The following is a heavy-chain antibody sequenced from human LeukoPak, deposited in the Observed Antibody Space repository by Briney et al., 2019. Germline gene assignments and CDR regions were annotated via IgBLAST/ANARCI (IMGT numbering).Heavy chain of an antibody. CDR3: ARDTVAGTD. Sequence: PGRSLRLSCAASGFTFSSYAMHWVRQAPGKGLEWVAVISYDGSNKYYADSVKGRFTISRDNSKNTLYLQMNSLRAEDTAVYYCARDTVAGTDWGQGTLVTVSS. D-gene: IGHD6-19*01. J-gene: IGHJ4*02. CDR1: GFTFSSYA. CDR2: ISYDGSNK. V-gene: IGHV3-30-3*01.